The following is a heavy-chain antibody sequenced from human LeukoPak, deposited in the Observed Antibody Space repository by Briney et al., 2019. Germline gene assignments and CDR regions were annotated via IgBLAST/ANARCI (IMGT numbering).Heavy chain of an antibody. CDR1: GASISSSSYY. CDR2: MYYSGNT. CDR3: ARGFCSGGSCGFDY. D-gene: IGHD2-15*01. Sequence: SETLSLTCTVSGASISSSSYYWGWIRQPPGKGLEWIGSMYYSGNTYYNPSPKSRVIISVDTSKNQFSLKLSSVTAADTAVYYCARGFCSGGSCGFDYWGQGNLVTVSS. J-gene: IGHJ4*02. V-gene: IGHV4-39*01.